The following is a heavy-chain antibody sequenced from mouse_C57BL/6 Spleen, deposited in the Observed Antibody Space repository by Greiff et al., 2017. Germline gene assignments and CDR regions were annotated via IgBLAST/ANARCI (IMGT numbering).Heavy chain of an antibody. J-gene: IGHJ1*03. V-gene: IGHV2-6-1*01. CDR1: GFSLTSYG. Sequence: VMLVESGPGLVAPSQSLSITCTVSGFSLTSYGVHWVRQPSGKGLEWLVVIWRDGSKNYNSALKSRLSISKDNSKSQGFLKMNSLQTDDTAMYYCARHRGYWYFDVWGTGTTVTVSS. D-gene: IGHD3-3*01. CDR2: IWRDGSK. CDR3: ARHRGYWYFDV.